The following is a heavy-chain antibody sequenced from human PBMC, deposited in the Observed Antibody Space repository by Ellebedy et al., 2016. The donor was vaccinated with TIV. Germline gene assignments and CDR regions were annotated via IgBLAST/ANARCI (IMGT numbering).Heavy chain of an antibody. CDR3: ARDRGKTGWPAFDY. CDR2: INAGDGNT. J-gene: IGHJ4*02. V-gene: IGHV1-3*01. Sequence: AASVKVSCKASGYSFTIYAVHWVRQAPGQRPEWMGWINAGDGNTKYSQKFQGRVTISRDTSENTAYMELRSLTSEDTAVYYCARDRGKTGWPAFDYWGQGTLVTVSS. D-gene: IGHD6-19*01. CDR1: GYSFTIYA.